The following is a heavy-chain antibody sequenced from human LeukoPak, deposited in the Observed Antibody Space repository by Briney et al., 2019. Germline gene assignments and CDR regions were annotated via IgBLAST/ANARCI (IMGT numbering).Heavy chain of an antibody. Sequence: GGSLRLSCAASGFTFSSYWMHWVRQAPGKGLVWVSRINSDGSSTIYADSVKGRFTISRDNAKNTLYLQMNSLRAEDTAVYYCARASDFWSGYYSGDYPDYWGQGTLVTVSS. CDR1: GFTFSSYW. V-gene: IGHV3-74*01. CDR2: INSDGSST. J-gene: IGHJ4*02. CDR3: ARASDFWSGYYSGDYPDY. D-gene: IGHD3-3*01.